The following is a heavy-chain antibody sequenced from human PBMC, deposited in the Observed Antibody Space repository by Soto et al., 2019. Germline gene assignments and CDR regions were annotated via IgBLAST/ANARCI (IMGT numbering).Heavy chain of an antibody. CDR3: ARDRGYDAHDYYYNAMDV. J-gene: IGHJ6*02. D-gene: IGHD3-10*01. V-gene: IGHV3-21*01. CDR1: GFTFRTYT. CDR2: IRGFSPYT. Sequence: GGSLRLACISSGFTFRTYTMNWVRQAPGKGLEWVSGIRGFSPYTFYAESVKGRFTISRDNAKNSLYLQMNSLRAEDTAVYYCARDRGYDAHDYYYNAMDVWGQGTTVTVSS.